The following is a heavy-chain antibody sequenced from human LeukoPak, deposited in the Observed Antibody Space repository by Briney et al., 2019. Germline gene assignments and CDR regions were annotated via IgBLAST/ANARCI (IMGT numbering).Heavy chain of an antibody. CDR2: ISYDGNNK. CDR3: AKDSSLIAADYYFDY. Sequence: PGGSLRLSCVASGFTFSRYGMHWVRQAPGKGLEWVAVISYDGNNKYYADSVKGQFTMSRDNSKNTLYLQMSSLRAEDSAVYFCAKDSSLIAADYYFDYWGQGTLVTVSS. V-gene: IGHV3-30*18. J-gene: IGHJ4*02. CDR1: GFTFSRYG. D-gene: IGHD6-13*01.